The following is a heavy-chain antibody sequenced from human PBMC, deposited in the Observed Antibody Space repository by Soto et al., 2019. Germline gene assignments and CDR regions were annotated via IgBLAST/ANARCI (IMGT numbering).Heavy chain of an antibody. Sequence: ASVKVSCKASGYTFTSYDINWVRQATGQGLEWMGWMNPNSGNTGYAQKFQGRVTMTRDTSISTAYMELSSLRSEDTAVYYCARGGDRSPYYYYYYGMDVWGQGTTVTVSS. CDR2: MNPNSGNT. J-gene: IGHJ6*02. CDR3: ARGGDRSPYYYYYYGMDV. CDR1: GYTFTSYD. D-gene: IGHD3-22*01. V-gene: IGHV1-8*01.